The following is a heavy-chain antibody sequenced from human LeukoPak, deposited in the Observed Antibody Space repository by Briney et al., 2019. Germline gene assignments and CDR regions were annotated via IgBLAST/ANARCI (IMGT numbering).Heavy chain of an antibody. CDR1: GYSFTSYW. Sequence: GESLKISCKGSGYSFTSYWIGWVRQMPGKGLEWMGIIYPGDSDTRYSPSFQGQVTISADKSISTAYPQWSSLKASDTAMYYCARPSLHTHYGDSPIDYWGQGTLVTVSS. V-gene: IGHV5-51*01. D-gene: IGHD4-17*01. J-gene: IGHJ4*02. CDR2: IYPGDSDT. CDR3: ARPSLHTHYGDSPIDY.